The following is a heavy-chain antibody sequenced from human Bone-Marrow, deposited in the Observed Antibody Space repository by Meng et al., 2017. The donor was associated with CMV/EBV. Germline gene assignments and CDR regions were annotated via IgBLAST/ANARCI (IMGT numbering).Heavy chain of an antibody. CDR1: GISIISNY. Sequence: GAALKISSASAGISIISNYMTWVRQAPGRGLEWVSFSYRDDSISYADSVKGRFTITRDKSKSTLYLQMSSLRAEDTAVYYCARVRITIFGADRYYGMDVWGQGTTVTVSS. CDR2: SYRDDSI. V-gene: IGHV3-53*01. CDR3: ARVRITIFGADRYYGMDV. J-gene: IGHJ6*02. D-gene: IGHD3-3*01.